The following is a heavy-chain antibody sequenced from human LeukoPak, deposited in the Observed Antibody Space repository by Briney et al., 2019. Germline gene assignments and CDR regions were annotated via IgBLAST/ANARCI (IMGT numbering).Heavy chain of an antibody. Sequence: PGGSLRLSCAASGFTFSSYGMHWVRQAPGKGLEWVAVISYDGSNKYYADSVKGRFTISRDNPKNTLYLQMNSLRAEDTAVYYCARVYGSGIYYKTYWGQGTLVTASS. CDR2: ISYDGSNK. CDR1: GFTFSSYG. V-gene: IGHV3-30*03. J-gene: IGHJ4*02. CDR3: ARVYGSGIYYKTY. D-gene: IGHD3-10*01.